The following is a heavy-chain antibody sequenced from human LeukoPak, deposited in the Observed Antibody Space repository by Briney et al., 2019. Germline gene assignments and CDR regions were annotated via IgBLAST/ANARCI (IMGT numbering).Heavy chain of an antibody. CDR1: GFAFSSYA. D-gene: IGHD3-22*01. CDR3: AKDRRQEVVMFN. Sequence: GGSLRLSCAASGFAFSSYAMSWVRQAPGKGLEWVSAISGSGGSTYYADSVKGRFTISRDNSKNTLYLQMNSLRAEDTAVYYCAKDRRQEVVMFNWGQGTLVTVSS. V-gene: IGHV3-23*01. CDR2: ISGSGGST. J-gene: IGHJ4*02.